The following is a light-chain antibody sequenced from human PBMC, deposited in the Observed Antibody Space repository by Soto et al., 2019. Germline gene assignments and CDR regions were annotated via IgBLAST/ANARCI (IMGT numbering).Light chain of an antibody. CDR1: SANIGAAYN. CDR3: QSYDSSLGGYV. CDR2: GNN. Sequence: QSVLTQPPSVSGAPGQRVTISCTGSSANIGAAYNVDWYQQLPGTAPKLLIYGNNNPPSGVPARFSGSKSGTSASLAIAGLQAEDEGDYYCQSYDSSLGGYVFGTGTKVTVL. V-gene: IGLV1-40*01. J-gene: IGLJ1*01.